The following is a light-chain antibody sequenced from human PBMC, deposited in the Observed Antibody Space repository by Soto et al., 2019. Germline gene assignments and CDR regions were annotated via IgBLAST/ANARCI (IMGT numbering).Light chain of an antibody. CDR2: KAS. V-gene: IGKV1-5*03. J-gene: IGKJ1*01. Sequence: DIQITQSPSTLSASVRDKVTITFRASQSISSWLAWYQQKPGKAPKLLIYKASTLESGVPSRFSGSGSGTEFTLTISSLQPDDFATYYCQQYNTYSGTFGQGTKVDIK. CDR1: QSISSW. CDR3: QQYNTYSGT.